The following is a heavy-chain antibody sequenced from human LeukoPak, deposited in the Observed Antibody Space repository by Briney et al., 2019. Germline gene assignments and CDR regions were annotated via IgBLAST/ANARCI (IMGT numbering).Heavy chain of an antibody. V-gene: IGHV4-30-4*01. D-gene: IGHD3-16*01. J-gene: IGHJ4*02. CDR2: IYYSGST. CDR1: GGSISSGDYY. Sequence: PSQTLSLTCTVSGGSISSGDYYWSWIRQPPGKGLEWIGYIYYSGSTYYNPSLKSRVTISVDTSKNQFSLKLSSVTAADTAVYYCASGTFGGTMRSPKEGGYWGQGTLVTVSS. CDR3: ASGTFGGTMRSPKEGGY.